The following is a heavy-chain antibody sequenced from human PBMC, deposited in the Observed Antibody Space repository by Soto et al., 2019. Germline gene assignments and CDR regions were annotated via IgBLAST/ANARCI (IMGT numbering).Heavy chain of an antibody. V-gene: IGHV4-61*01. CDR3: ARTTAVPNTLRSRYFFDY. J-gene: IGHJ4*02. CDR2: VYYSGTT. D-gene: IGHD4-17*01. CDR1: GGSVIDKTYY. Sequence: SETLSLTCSVSGGSVIDKTYYFIWIREPPGNRLELIGYVYYSGTTNYNPSLKSRVTISVDLSKNRFSLRLSSVTTADTALYYCARTTAVPNTLRSRYFFDYWGQGTLVTVSS.